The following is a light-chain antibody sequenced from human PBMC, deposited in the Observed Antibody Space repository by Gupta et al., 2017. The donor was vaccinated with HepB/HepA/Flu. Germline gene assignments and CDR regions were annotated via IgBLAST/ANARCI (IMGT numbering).Light chain of an antibody. CDR2: TTS. Sequence: DIQMTQSPSSLSASVGDTVTITCRASQSINTFLHWYQQRPGRAPKLLISTTSTLQSGVPSRFSGSGSGTXFTLTIXSLQPEDFATYYCQQTYTTPITFGXGTRLEIK. J-gene: IGKJ5*01. CDR3: QQTYTTPIT. V-gene: IGKV1-39*01. CDR1: QSINTF.